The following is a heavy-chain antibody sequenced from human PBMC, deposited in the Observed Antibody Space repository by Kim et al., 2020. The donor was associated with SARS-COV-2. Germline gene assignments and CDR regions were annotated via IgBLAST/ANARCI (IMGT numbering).Heavy chain of an antibody. J-gene: IGHJ4*02. CDR2: IYYSGST. Sequence: SETLSLTCTVSGGSISSYYWSWIRQPPGKGLEWIGYIYYSGSTNYNPSLKSRVTISVDTSKNQFSLKLSSVTAADTAVYYCARYHKPPGYSSGFFDYWGQGTLVTVSS. CDR1: GGSISSYY. D-gene: IGHD6-19*01. V-gene: IGHV4-59*01. CDR3: ARYHKPPGYSSGFFDY.